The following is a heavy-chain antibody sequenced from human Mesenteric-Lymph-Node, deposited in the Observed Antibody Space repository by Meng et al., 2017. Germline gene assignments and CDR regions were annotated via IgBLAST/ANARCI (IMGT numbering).Heavy chain of an antibody. V-gene: IGHV3-21*01. CDR3: ARGPARANAFDI. Sequence: GESLKISCAASGFTVSSNYMSWVRQAPGKGLEWVSSISSSSSYIYYADSVKGRFTISRDNAKNSLYLQMNSLRVEDTAVYYCARGPARANAFDIWGQGTMVTVSS. CDR2: ISSSSSYI. CDR1: GFTVSSNY. J-gene: IGHJ3*02.